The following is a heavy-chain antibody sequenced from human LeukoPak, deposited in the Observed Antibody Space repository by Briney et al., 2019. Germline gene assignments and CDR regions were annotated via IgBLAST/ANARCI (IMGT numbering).Heavy chain of an antibody. CDR1: GSTFTSYS. Sequence: PGGSLRLSCSASGSTFTSYSMSWVRQAPGKGLEWVANIKQDGSEKFYVDSVKGRFTISRDNVKNSLYLQMNSLRAEDTAVYYCARDLVAATTPFFEYWGQGTLVTVSS. D-gene: IGHD2-15*01. CDR2: IKQDGSEK. CDR3: ARDLVAATTPFFEY. J-gene: IGHJ4*02. V-gene: IGHV3-7*01.